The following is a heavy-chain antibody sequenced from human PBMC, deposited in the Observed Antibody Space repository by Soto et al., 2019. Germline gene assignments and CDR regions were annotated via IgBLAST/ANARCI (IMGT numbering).Heavy chain of an antibody. V-gene: IGHV3-66*01. CDR2: IYRGGDI. D-gene: IGHD3-3*01. J-gene: IGHJ4*02. Sequence: EVQVVESGGGLVQPGGSLRLSCEASGFSVSSYYMSWFRQAPGKGLEWVSVIYRGGDIYYADSVQGRFTTSRDISRNSLDLQMNSLRVEDTAVYYCARDRRDGDTIWGQGAVVTVSS. CDR3: ARDRRDGDTI. CDR1: GFSVSSYY.